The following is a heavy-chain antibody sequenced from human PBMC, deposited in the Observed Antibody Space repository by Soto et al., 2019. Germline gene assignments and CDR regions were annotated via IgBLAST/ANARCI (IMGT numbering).Heavy chain of an antibody. CDR1: GFTFSDYY. J-gene: IGHJ4*02. CDR3: AGGDTGSFDS. CDR2: ISFSGSTI. V-gene: IGHV3-11*01. D-gene: IGHD3-16*01. Sequence: GGSLRLSCAASGFTFSDYYFTWIRQAPGKGLEWVSYISFSGSTIYYAVSVKGRFTISRDNAKNSLYLQMNNLRPEDTAVYYCAGGDTGSFDSWGQGTLVTVSS.